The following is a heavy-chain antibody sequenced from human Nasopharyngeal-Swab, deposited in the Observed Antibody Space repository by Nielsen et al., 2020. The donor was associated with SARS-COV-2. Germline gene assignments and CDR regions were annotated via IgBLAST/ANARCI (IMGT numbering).Heavy chain of an antibody. CDR3: ARILTIFGVVASYYFDY. Sequence: SETLSLTCSVSGGSISSTGHYWTWIRQFPGKGLEWIGSISYTGTTNYNAPLKSRVTISIDTSRNQFTLKLSSVTAADTAVYYCARILTIFGVVASYYFDYWGQGTLVTVSS. CDR2: ISYTGTT. V-gene: IGHV4-39*06. D-gene: IGHD3-3*01. J-gene: IGHJ4*02. CDR1: GGSISSTGHY.